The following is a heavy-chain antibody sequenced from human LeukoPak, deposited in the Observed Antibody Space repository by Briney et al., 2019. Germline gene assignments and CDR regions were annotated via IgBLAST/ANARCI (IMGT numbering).Heavy chain of an antibody. Sequence: ASEKVSCKASGYTFTRFGISWVRQAPGQGLEWMGWISGYNGNTNYAQKLQGRVTMTTDTSTSTAYMELRSLRSDDTAVYYCARDRGGPYWYFDLWGRGTLVTVSS. J-gene: IGHJ2*01. V-gene: IGHV1-18*04. CDR2: ISGYNGNT. CDR1: GYTFTRFG. CDR3: ARDRGGPYWYFDL. D-gene: IGHD3-16*01.